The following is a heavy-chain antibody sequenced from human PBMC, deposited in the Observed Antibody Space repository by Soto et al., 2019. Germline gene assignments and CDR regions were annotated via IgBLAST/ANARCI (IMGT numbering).Heavy chain of an antibody. D-gene: IGHD3-3*01. V-gene: IGHV4-34*01. CDR1: GGSFSGYY. CDR3: ARGRRYDFWSGYYPTSPPFDY. CDR2: INHSGST. Sequence: SETLSLTCAVYGGSFSGYYWSWIRQPPGKGLEWIGEINHSGSTNYNPSLKSRVTISVDTSKNQFSLKLSSVTAADTAVYYCARGRRYDFWSGYYPTSPPFDYWGQGTLVTVSS. J-gene: IGHJ4*02.